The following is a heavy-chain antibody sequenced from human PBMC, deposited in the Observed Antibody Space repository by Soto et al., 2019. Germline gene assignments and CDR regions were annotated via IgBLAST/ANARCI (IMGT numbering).Heavy chain of an antibody. CDR3: ARIRLYCSGGSCYFEYGVWFDP. CDR2: IFSNDEK. J-gene: IGHJ5*02. CDR1: GFSLSNARMG. Sequence: GSGPTLVNPTETLTLTCTVSGFSLSNARMGVSWIRQPPGKALEWLAHIFSNDEKSYSTSLKSRLTISKDTSKSQVVLTMTNMDPVDTATYYCARIRLYCSGGSCYFEYGVWFDPWGQGTLVTVSS. D-gene: IGHD2-15*01. V-gene: IGHV2-26*01.